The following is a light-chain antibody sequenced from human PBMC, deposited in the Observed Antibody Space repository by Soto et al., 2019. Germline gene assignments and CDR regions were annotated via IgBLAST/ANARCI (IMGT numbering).Light chain of an antibody. CDR1: QDIGNS. Sequence: DIQMTQSPSSLSGSVGDRVTITCQASQDIGNSVNWYQQKPGKAPKLLIYAASSLQSGVPSRFSGSGYETDFTLTISSLQPEDFAVYYCQQRNIWPPVTFGQGTRLEIK. V-gene: IGKV1-39*01. J-gene: IGKJ5*01. CDR2: AAS. CDR3: QQRNIWPPVT.